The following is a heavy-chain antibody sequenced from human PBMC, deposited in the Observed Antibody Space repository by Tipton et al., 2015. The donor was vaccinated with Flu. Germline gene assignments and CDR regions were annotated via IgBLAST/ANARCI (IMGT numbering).Heavy chain of an antibody. CDR2: ISWNSGSI. V-gene: IGHV3-9*01. D-gene: IGHD4-11*01. CDR1: GFTFDDYA. Sequence: SLRLSCAASGFTFDDYAMHWVRQAPGKGLEWVSGISWNSGSIGYADSVKGRFTISRDNAKNSLYLQMNSLRAEDTALYYCAGLQPGRGYYYGMDVWGQGTTVTVSS. CDR3: AGLQPGRGYYYGMDV. J-gene: IGHJ6*02.